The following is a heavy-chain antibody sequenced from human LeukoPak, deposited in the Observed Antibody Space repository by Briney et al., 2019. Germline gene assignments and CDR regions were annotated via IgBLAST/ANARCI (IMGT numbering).Heavy chain of an antibody. V-gene: IGHV4-34*01. CDR2: VADNGAT. D-gene: IGHD3-3*01. CDR1: GGSFSGDY. J-gene: IGHJ5*02. CDR3: ANGVRCAYYFDL. Sequence: PSETLSVTCAVSGGSFSGDYWSWIRQPPGKGLEWIGEVADNGATNYEPSLRDRATKSVDNSKKQVSLKLRSVNAADTAGYFCANGVRCAYYFDLWSQGTLVSVSS.